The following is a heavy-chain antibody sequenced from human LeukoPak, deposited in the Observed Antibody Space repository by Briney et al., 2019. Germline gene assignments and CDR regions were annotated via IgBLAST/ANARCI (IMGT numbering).Heavy chain of an antibody. J-gene: IGHJ4*02. CDR3: ARSGWFGEASML. Sequence: SETLSLTCTVSGGSISSYYWSWIRQPPGKGLEWIGYIYYSGRTNYNPSLKSRVTISVDTSKNQFSLKLTSVTAADTAVYYCARSGWFGEASMLWGQGTLVTVSS. V-gene: IGHV4-59*08. CDR1: GGSISSYY. CDR2: IYYSGRT. D-gene: IGHD3-10*01.